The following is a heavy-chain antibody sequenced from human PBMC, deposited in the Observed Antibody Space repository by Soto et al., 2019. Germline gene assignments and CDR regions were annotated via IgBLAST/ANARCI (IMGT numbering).Heavy chain of an antibody. CDR2: IIPILGIA. CDR3: ASSSGWLT. D-gene: IGHD6-19*01. Sequence: QVQLVQSGAEVKKPGSSVKVYCKASGGTLSSYTISWVRQAPGQGLEWMGRIIPILGIANYAQKFQGRVTITADKSTSTAYMELRSLRSEDTAVYYCASSSGWLTWGQGTLVTVSS. J-gene: IGHJ5*02. V-gene: IGHV1-69*02. CDR1: GGTLSSYT.